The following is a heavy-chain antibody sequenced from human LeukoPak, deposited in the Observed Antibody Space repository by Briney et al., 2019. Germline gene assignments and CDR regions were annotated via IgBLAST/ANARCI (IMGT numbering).Heavy chain of an antibody. Sequence: GGSRRLSCAASGFTFSSYGMHWVRQAPGKGLEWVAFIRYDGSNKYYADSVKGRFTISRDNSKNTLYLQMNSLRAEDTAVYYCAKEARDVGALGEFFRHWGQGTLVIVSS. CDR1: GFTFSSYG. V-gene: IGHV3-30*02. CDR3: AKEARDVGALGEFFRH. D-gene: IGHD1-26*01. CDR2: IRYDGSNK. J-gene: IGHJ1*01.